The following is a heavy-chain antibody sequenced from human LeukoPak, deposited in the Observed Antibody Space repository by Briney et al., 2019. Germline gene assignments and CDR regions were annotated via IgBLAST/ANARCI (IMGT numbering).Heavy chain of an antibody. CDR3: ARDDWPSGYDAFDI. Sequence: PGGSLRLSCAASGFTFSSYSMNWVRQAPGKGLEWVSYISSSSSTIYYADSVKGRFTISRDNAKNSLYLQMNSLRDEDTAVYYCARDDWPSGYDAFDIWGQGTMVTVSS. CDR2: ISSSSSTI. J-gene: IGHJ3*02. CDR1: GFTFSSYS. D-gene: IGHD2-21*01. V-gene: IGHV3-48*02.